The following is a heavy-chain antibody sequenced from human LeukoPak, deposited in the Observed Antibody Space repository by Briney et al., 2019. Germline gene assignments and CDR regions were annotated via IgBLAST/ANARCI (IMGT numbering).Heavy chain of an antibody. CDR2: ISAYNGNT. CDR3: ARDLGYYDSSAFDY. J-gene: IGHJ4*02. Sequence: GASVKVSCKASGYTFTSYGISWVRQAPGQGLEWMGWISAYNGNTNYAQKLQGRVTMTTDTSTSTAYMELRSLRSDDTAVCYCARDLGYYDSSAFDYWGQGTLVTVSS. CDR1: GYTFTSYG. V-gene: IGHV1-18*01. D-gene: IGHD3-22*01.